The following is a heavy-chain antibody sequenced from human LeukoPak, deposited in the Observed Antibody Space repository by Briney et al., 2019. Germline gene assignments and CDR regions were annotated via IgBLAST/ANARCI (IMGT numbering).Heavy chain of an antibody. CDR2: INTNTGNP. D-gene: IGHD5-24*01. Sequence: GASVKVSCKASGYTFTSYAMNWVRQAPGQGLEWMGWINTNTGNPTYAQGFTGRFVFSLDTSVSTAYLQISSLKAEDTAVYYCARALQPGWLQFRMDDAFDIWGQGTMVTVSS. V-gene: IGHV7-4-1*02. J-gene: IGHJ3*02. CDR3: ARALQPGWLQFRMDDAFDI. CDR1: GYTFTSYA.